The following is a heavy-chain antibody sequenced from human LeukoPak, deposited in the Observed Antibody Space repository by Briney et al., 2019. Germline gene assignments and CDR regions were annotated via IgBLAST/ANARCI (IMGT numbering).Heavy chain of an antibody. CDR1: GFTFSSYS. CDR2: ISSSSSYI. J-gene: IGHJ6*03. D-gene: IGHD2-21*01. Sequence: GGSLRLSCAASGFTFSSYSMNWVRQAPGKGLEWVLSISSSSSYIYYADSVKGRFTISRDNAKNSLYLQMNSLRAEDTAVYYCARGGGDAYYYYYMDVWGKGTTVTISS. V-gene: IGHV3-21*01. CDR3: ARGGGDAYYYYYMDV.